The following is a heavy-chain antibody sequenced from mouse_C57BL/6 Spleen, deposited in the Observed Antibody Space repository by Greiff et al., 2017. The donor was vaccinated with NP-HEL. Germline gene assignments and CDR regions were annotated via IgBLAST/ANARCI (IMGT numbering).Heavy chain of an antibody. CDR2: ISYDGSN. D-gene: IGHD1-2*01. V-gene: IGHV3-6*01. CDR3: ASGGTTAGDY. J-gene: IGHJ4*01. CDR1: GYSITSGYY. Sequence: EVHLVESGPGLVKPSQSLSLTCSVTGYSITSGYYWNWIRQFPGNKLEWMGYISYDGSNNYNPSLKNRISITRDTSKNQFFLKLNSVTTEDTATYYCASGGTTAGDYWGQGTSVTVSS.